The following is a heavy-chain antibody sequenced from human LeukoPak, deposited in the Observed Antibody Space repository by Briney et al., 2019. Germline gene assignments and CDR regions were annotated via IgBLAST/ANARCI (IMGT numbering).Heavy chain of an antibody. CDR3: ARFHSSSSEHAFDI. V-gene: IGHV4-30-4*01. CDR1: GGSISSGDYY. D-gene: IGHD6-6*01. Sequence: PSETLSLTCTVSGGSISSGDYYWGWIRQPPGKGLEWIGYIYYSGSTYYNPSLKSRVTISVDTSKNQFSLKLSSVTAVDTAVYYCARFHSSSSEHAFDIWGQGTMVTVSS. CDR2: IYYSGST. J-gene: IGHJ3*02.